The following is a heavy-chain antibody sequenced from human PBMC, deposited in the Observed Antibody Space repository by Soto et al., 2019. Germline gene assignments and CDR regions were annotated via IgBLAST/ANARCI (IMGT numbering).Heavy chain of an antibody. CDR1: GYTFTSYG. CDR2: ISAYNGNT. V-gene: IGHV1-18*04. Sequence: ASVKVSCKASGYTFTSYGISWVRQAPGQGLEWMGWISAYNGNTNYAQKLQGRVTVTTDTSTSTAYMELRSLRSDDTAVYYCARVTMVRGVILAYYGMDVWGQGTTVTVSS. J-gene: IGHJ6*02. D-gene: IGHD3-10*01. CDR3: ARVTMVRGVILAYYGMDV.